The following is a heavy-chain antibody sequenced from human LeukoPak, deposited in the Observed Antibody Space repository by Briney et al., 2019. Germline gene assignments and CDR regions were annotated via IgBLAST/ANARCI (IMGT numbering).Heavy chain of an antibody. Sequence: SETLSLTCTVSGGSIRSSYYYWGWIRQPPGKGLEWIGSIYDSGSTNYNPSLKSRVTISVDTSKNQFSLKLSSVTAADTAVYFCARGPTVAVADYWGQGTLVTVSS. CDR3: ARGPTVAVADY. CDR2: IYDSGST. D-gene: IGHD6-19*01. V-gene: IGHV4-39*07. CDR1: GGSIRSSYYY. J-gene: IGHJ4*02.